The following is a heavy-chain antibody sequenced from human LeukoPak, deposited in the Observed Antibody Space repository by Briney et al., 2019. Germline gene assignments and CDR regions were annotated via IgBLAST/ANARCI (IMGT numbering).Heavy chain of an antibody. CDR2: ISGSGGST. Sequence: PGGSLRLYCAGSGFTFSSYAMSWVRQAPGKGLEWVSGISGSGGSTYYADSVKGRFTISRDNSKNTLHLQMNSLRAEDTAVYYCAKDRSPIIIVVFFDYWGQGTLVTVSS. V-gene: IGHV3-23*01. CDR3: AKDRSPIIIVVFFDY. J-gene: IGHJ4*02. D-gene: IGHD3-22*01. CDR1: GFTFSSYA.